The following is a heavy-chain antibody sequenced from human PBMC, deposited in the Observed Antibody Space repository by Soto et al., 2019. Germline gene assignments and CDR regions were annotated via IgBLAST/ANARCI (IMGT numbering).Heavy chain of an antibody. CDR2: ISYDGSNK. J-gene: IGHJ4*02. V-gene: IGHV3-30*18. Sequence: GGSLRLSCAAPGFTFSSYGMHWVRQAPGKGLEWVAVISYDGSNKYYADSVKGRFTISRDNSKNTLYLQMNSLRAEDTAVYYCTKIGTSVAGTSDDWGQGTLLSVSS. CDR1: GFTFSSYG. D-gene: IGHD6-19*01. CDR3: TKIGTSVAGTSDD.